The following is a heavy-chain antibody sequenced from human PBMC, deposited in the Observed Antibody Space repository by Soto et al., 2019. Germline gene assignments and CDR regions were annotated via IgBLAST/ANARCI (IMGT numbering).Heavy chain of an antibody. D-gene: IGHD2-15*01. CDR2: IIPTFGTA. V-gene: IGHV1-69*13. CDR3: ARAREVVTPNYYYYYGMDV. CDR1: GGTFSSYA. J-gene: IGHJ6*02. Sequence: SVKVSCKASGGTFSSYAISWVRQAPGQGLEWMGGIIPTFGTANYAQKFQGRVTITADESTSTAYMELSSLRSEDTAVYYCARAREVVTPNYYYYYGMDVCGQGPTVTVSS.